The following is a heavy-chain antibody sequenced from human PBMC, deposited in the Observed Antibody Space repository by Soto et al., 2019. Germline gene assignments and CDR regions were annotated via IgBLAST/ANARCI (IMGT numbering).Heavy chain of an antibody. CDR2: IIPIFGTT. V-gene: IGHV1-69*12. D-gene: IGHD2-2*01. Sequence: QVQLVQSGAEVKNPGSSVKVSCKTSGDTFSYYSFSWVRQAPGQGLDWMGGIIPIFGTTKYAQNFQGRVTITADESTSTGNMELSSLRSEDTAIYYCAREVGNCITTTCYYGAFDIWGRGTMVTVSS. CDR1: GDTFSYYS. CDR3: AREVGNCITTTCYYGAFDI. J-gene: IGHJ3*02.